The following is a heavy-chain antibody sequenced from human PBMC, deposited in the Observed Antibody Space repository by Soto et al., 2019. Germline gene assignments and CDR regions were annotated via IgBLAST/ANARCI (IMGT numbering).Heavy chain of an antibody. V-gene: IGHV1-46*03. CDR2: INPGSGST. Sequence: ASVKVSCKASGYTFTTYYMHWVRQAPGQGLEWMGIINPGSGSTSYAQKFQGRVTLTRDTSTSTVYMELSSLRSEDTAVYYCARGWAYYGSGSELYYYMDVWGTGTTVTVSS. CDR1: GYTFTTYY. J-gene: IGHJ6*03. D-gene: IGHD3-10*01. CDR3: ARGWAYYGSGSELYYYMDV.